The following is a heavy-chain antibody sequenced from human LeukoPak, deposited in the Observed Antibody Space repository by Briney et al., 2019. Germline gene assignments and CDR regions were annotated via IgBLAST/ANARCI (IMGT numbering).Heavy chain of an antibody. CDR2: VFPSGGGT. V-gene: IGHV1-46*01. Sequence: GASVKVSCKASGNTFSGYYIHWVRQAPGQGLEWMGVVFPSGGGTSYAQKFQGRVTMTKDTSTSTVYMELTSLNSDDTAVYFCARDALPADIAVEETNWLDPWGQGTLVTVSS. CDR3: ARDALPADIAVEETNWLDP. J-gene: IGHJ5*02. CDR1: GNTFSGYY. D-gene: IGHD2-15*01.